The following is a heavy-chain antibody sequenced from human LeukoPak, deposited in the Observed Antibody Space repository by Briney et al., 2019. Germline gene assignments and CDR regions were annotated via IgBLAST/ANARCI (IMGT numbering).Heavy chain of an antibody. Sequence: ASVKVSCKASGYTFTGYYMHGVRQAPEQGLGWMGWINPNSGGTNYAQKFQGRVTMTRDTSISTAYMELSRLRSDDTAVYYCARAAYSSSWYLFDYWGQGTLVTVSS. CDR1: GYTFTGYY. D-gene: IGHD6-13*01. V-gene: IGHV1-2*02. CDR2: INPNSGGT. CDR3: ARAAYSSSWYLFDY. J-gene: IGHJ4*02.